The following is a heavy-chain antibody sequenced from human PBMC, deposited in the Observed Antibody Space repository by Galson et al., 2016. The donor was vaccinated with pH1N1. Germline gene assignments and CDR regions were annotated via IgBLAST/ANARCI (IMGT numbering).Heavy chain of an antibody. Sequence: SLRLSCAATGFVFSSCSVNWVRQAPGKGLEWVSTITSRDEKYYADSLKGRFTISRDNAKKSVYLAMNTLGAEETALYYCAWGVGSFPPYDYWGQGTRVTVSS. CDR2: ITSRDEK. CDR1: GFVFSSCS. CDR3: AWGVGSFPPYDY. D-gene: IGHD2-8*01. J-gene: IGHJ4*02. V-gene: IGHV3-21*01.